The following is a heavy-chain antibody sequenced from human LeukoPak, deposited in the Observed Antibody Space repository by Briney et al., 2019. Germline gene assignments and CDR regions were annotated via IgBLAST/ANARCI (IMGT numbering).Heavy chain of an antibody. CDR3: ARLVTYYYDSSGYPNRIFDY. Sequence: PSETLSLTCTVSGGSISSYYWSWIRQPPGKGLEWIGYIYYSGSTNYNPSLKSRVTISVDTSKNQFSLKLSSVTAADTAMYYCARLVTYYYDSSGYPNRIFDYWGQGTLVTVSS. J-gene: IGHJ4*02. D-gene: IGHD3-22*01. V-gene: IGHV4-59*01. CDR2: IYYSGST. CDR1: GGSISSYY.